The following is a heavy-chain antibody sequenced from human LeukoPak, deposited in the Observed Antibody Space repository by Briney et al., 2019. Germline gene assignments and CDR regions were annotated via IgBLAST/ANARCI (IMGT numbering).Heavy chain of an antibody. V-gene: IGHV5-10-1*01. Sequence: GESPNISCQGSGHSFTSYWISWVRQMPGTGLEWVGRIYPSVSYTNYSPSFQGHVTSSADKTISTAYLQWSSLKAADTAMYYCARHRRGQAYCYGMDVWGQGTTVTVSS. J-gene: IGHJ6*01. CDR3: ARHRRGQAYCYGMDV. CDR2: IYPSVSYT. CDR1: GHSFTSYW.